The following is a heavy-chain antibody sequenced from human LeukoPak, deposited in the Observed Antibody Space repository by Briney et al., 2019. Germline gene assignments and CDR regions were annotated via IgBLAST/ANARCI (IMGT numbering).Heavy chain of an antibody. CDR1: GFTSRTYA. CDR2: ESNDGSIK. J-gene: IGHJ4*02. V-gene: IGHV3-30*04. CDR3: ARVSVGLGELFWYFDY. Sequence: GRSLRLSCAASGFTSRTYALHWVRQAPGKGLEWVAVESNDGSIKYYADSVKGRFTISRDISKNILYLQMNGLRDEDTAVYYCARVSVGLGELFWYFDYWGQGTLVTVSS. D-gene: IGHD3-10*01.